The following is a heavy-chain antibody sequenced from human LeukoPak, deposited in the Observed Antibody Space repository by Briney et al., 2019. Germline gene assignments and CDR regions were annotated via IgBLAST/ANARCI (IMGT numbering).Heavy chain of an antibody. V-gene: IGHV3-64*01. CDR1: GFTFSSYA. CDR3: ARQATRIAAAGTSIDY. J-gene: IGHJ4*02. D-gene: IGHD6-13*01. Sequence: PGGSLRLSCAASGFTFSSYAMHWVRQAPGKGLEYVSAISSNGGSTYYANSVKGRFTISRDNSKNTLYLQMGSLRAEDMAVHYCARQATRIAAAGTSIDYWGQGTLVTVSS. CDR2: ISSNGGST.